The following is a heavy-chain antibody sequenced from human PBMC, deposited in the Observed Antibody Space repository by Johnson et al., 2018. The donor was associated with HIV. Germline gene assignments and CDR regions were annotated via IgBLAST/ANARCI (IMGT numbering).Heavy chain of an antibody. V-gene: IGHV3-30*04. CDR2: ISYDGSNK. CDR1: GFTFSSYA. CDR3: ARDDGGGGDAFDI. J-gene: IGHJ3*02. Sequence: QMQLVESGGGVVQPGRSLRLSCAASGFTFSSYAMHWVRQAPGKGLEWVAVISYDGSNKYYADSVKVRFTISRDNSKNTLYLQMNSLRAEDTAVYYCARDDGGGGDAFDIWGQGTMVTVSS. D-gene: IGHD2-15*01.